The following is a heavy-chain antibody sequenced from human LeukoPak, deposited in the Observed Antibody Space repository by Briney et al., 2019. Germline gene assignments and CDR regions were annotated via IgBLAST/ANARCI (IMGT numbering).Heavy chain of an antibody. J-gene: IGHJ4*02. V-gene: IGHV3-49*04. CDR1: GFTFGDYA. D-gene: IGHD1-26*01. Sequence: PGRSLRLSCTASGFTFGDYAMSWVRQAPGKGLEWVGFIRSKAYGGTTEYAASVKGRFTISRDDSESIAYLQMNSLKTEDTAVYYCTRSGSYLLIDYWGQGNLVTVSS. CDR2: IRSKAYGGTT. CDR3: TRSGSYLLIDY.